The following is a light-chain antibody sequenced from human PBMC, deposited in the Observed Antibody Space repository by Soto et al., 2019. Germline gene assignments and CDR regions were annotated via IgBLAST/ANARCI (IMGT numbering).Light chain of an antibody. CDR2: DVS. CDR1: SSDVGSYDY. J-gene: IGLJ3*02. CDR3: CSYAGSYSWV. V-gene: IGLV2-11*01. Sequence: QSALTQPRSVSGSPGQSVTISCTGSSSDVGSYDYVSWYQQHPGKAPKLIIYDVSKRPSGVPDRFSGSKSGVTASLTISGLQAEDEADYYCCSYAGSYSWVFGGGTKLTVL.